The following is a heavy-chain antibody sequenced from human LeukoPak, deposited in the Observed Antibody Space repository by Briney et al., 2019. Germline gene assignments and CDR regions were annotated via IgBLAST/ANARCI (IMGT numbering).Heavy chain of an antibody. CDR3: ARGDIVVGGGRNWFDP. D-gene: IGHD1-26*01. CDR2: VSTSGIT. J-gene: IGHJ5*02. Sequence: PSETLSLTCTVSGGSMNDHFSSWIRQPAGKGLEWIGRVSTSGITYPNPSLKSRVTMSADTSKNQFSLKLNSVTAADTAVYFCARGDIVVGGGRNWFDPWGQGTLVTVSS. V-gene: IGHV4-4*07. CDR1: GGSMNDHF.